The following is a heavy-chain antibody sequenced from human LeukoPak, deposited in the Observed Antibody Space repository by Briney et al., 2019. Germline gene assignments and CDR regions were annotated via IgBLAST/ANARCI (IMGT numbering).Heavy chain of an antibody. D-gene: IGHD5-18*01. CDR3: ARGDTAMAFDY. Sequence: SETLSLTCTVSGVSISSYYWSWIRQPPGKGLEWIGYIYYIGSTNYNPSLKSRVTISVDTSKNQFSLKLSSVTAADTAVYYCARGDTAMAFDYWGQGTLVTVSS. J-gene: IGHJ4*02. V-gene: IGHV4-59*12. CDR2: IYYIGST. CDR1: GVSISSYY.